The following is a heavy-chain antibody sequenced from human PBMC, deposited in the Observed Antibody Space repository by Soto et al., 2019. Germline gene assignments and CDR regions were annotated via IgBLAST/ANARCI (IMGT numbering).Heavy chain of an antibody. CDR1: GYSLTELS. V-gene: IGHV1-24*01. J-gene: IGHJ5*02. Sequence: ASVKVSCKVSGYSLTELSMHWVRQAPGKGLEWMGNFDGEDGETFYAQKFQGRVTMTEDTSTDTAYMELRSLRSDDTAVYYCARTTVVVAATPSFWFDPWGQGTLVTVSS. CDR2: FDGEDGET. D-gene: IGHD2-15*01. CDR3: ARTTVVVAATPSFWFDP.